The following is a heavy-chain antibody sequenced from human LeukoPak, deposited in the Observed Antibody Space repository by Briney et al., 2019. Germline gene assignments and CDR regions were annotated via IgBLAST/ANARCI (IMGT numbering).Heavy chain of an antibody. CDR1: GFTFDDYG. D-gene: IGHD5-12*01. CDR3: ARARDIVATIVPRGGVDY. V-gene: IGHV3-20*04. CDR2: INWNGGST. J-gene: IGHJ4*02. Sequence: PGRSLRLSCAASGFTFDDYGMSWVRQAPGKGLEWVSGINWNGGSTGYADSVKGRFTISRDDAKNSLYLQMNSLRAEDTALYYCARARDIVATIVPRGGVDYWGQGTLVTVSS.